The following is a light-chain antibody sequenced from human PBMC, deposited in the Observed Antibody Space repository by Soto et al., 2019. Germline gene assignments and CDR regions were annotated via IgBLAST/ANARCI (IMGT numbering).Light chain of an antibody. CDR2: DAS. CDR3: QQRSNWPPKIT. Sequence: EIVLAQSPATLSLSPGERATLSCRASQSVSIYLAWYQQKPGQAPRLRIYDASNRATGIPARFSGSGSGTDFTLTISSLEHEAFAVYYCQQRSNWPPKITLGQGTRMEIK. CDR1: QSVSIY. J-gene: IGKJ5*01. V-gene: IGKV3-11*01.